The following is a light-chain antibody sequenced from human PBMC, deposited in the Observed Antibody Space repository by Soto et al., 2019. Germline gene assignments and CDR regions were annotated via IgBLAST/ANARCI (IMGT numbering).Light chain of an antibody. J-gene: IGLJ3*02. Sequence: QSVLTQPPSASGSPGQSVTISCTGTSSDIGAYNYVSWYQQHPGKAPKLMIHEVSKRPSGVSDRFSGSKSGNTASLTVSGLQAEDEADYYCSSYAGSNDRWVFGGGTKVTVL. CDR2: EVS. CDR3: SSYAGSNDRWV. V-gene: IGLV2-8*01. CDR1: SSDIGAYNY.